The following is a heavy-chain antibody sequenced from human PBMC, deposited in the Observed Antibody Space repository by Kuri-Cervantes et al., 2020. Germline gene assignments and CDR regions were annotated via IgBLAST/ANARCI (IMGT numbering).Heavy chain of an antibody. Sequence: GESLKISCAASGFTFSSYAMSWVRQAPGKGLEWVSAISGSGGSTYYADSVKGRFTISRDNSKDILYLQISSLRADDTAIYYCAKDSYYDSSGYYLRYSFDYWGQGSLVTVSS. V-gene: IGHV3-23*01. J-gene: IGHJ4*02. CDR1: GFTFSSYA. CDR3: AKDSYYDSSGYYLRYSFDY. D-gene: IGHD3-22*01. CDR2: ISGSGGST.